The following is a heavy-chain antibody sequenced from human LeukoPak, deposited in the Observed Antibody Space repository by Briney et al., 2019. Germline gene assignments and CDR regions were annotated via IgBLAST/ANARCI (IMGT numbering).Heavy chain of an antibody. V-gene: IGHV3-23*01. D-gene: IGHD2-15*01. CDR2: ISSSGYNT. CDR1: GFIFSSYA. CDR3: AKDTGTSRNYIALVAATHF. Sequence: GGSLRLPCAASGFIFSSYAMSWVRQAPGKGLEWVSGISSSGYNTYHADSVMGRFTISRDNSKNTLYLLMNSLRAEDTAVYYCAKDTGTSRNYIALVAATHFWGQGTLLTVSS. J-gene: IGHJ4*02.